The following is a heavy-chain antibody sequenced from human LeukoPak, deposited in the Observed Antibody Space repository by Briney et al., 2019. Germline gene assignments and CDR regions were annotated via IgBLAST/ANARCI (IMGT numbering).Heavy chain of an antibody. CDR3: ARVVHSYGSEYYFDY. Sequence: SETLSLTCTVSGGSISSYYCSWIRQPAGNGLEWLGRIYTSGSTYYNPSLKSRVTISVDTSKNQFSLKLSSVTAADTAVYYCARVVHSYGSEYYFDYWGQGTLVTVSS. CDR1: GGSISSYY. J-gene: IGHJ4*02. CDR2: IYTSGST. D-gene: IGHD5-18*01. V-gene: IGHV4-4*07.